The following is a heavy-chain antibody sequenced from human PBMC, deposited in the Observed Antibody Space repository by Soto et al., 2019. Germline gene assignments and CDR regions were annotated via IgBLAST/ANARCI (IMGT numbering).Heavy chain of an antibody. J-gene: IGHJ4*02. CDR3: ARSLYVVFDS. V-gene: IGHV4-30-4*01. Sequence: QVQLQESGPGLVKPSQTLSLTCTVSGDSITSGGYYWSWIRQPPGKGLEWIGYIYSTGTTYYNPSLKSRLTMSLDTSENHFSLKLSSVTAADTAVYYCARSLYVVFDSWGQGTLVTVSS. CDR1: GDSITSGGYY. CDR2: IYSTGTT. D-gene: IGHD2-2*02.